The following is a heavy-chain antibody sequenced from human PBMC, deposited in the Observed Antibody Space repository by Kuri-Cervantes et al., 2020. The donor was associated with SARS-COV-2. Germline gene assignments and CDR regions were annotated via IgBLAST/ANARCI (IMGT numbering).Heavy chain of an antibody. CDR3: SRRIVVVVAARVGYY. D-gene: IGHD2-15*01. CDR1: GFTLSNAW. Sequence: GESLKISCAASGFTLSNAWMSWVRQAPGKGLEWVGRIKSKTDGGTTDYAAPVKGRFTISRDDSKSITYLQMKSLKTEDTAVYYCSRRIVVVVAARVGYYWGQGTLVTVSS. CDR2: IKSKTDGGTT. V-gene: IGHV3-15*01. J-gene: IGHJ4*02.